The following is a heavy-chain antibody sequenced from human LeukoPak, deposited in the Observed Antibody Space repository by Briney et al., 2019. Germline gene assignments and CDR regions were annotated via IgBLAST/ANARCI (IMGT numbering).Heavy chain of an antibody. CDR3: ARDVGGAGSH. D-gene: IGHD3-10*01. J-gene: IGHJ4*02. CDR1: GFTFSRYW. V-gene: IGHV3-74*01. Sequence: GGSLRLSCAASGFTFSRYWMHWVREAPGGGLVWVSRIVEHGTTIDYADSVRDRFTISRDNAKNTLYLHMNSLRAEDTAMYYCARDVGGAGSHWGQGSLVTVSS. CDR2: IVEHGTTI.